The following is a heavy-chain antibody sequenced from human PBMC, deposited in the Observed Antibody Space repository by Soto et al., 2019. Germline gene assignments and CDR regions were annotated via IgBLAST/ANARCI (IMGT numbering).Heavy chain of an antibody. D-gene: IGHD4-17*01. CDR3: ARGTVGAFDI. V-gene: IGHV4-30-4*01. J-gene: IGHJ3*02. CDR2: IYYSGST. Sequence: QVQLQESGPGLVKPPQTLSLTCTVSGDSISSGDYYWSWVRQPPGKGLEWIGYIYYSGSTYYNPSLEGRGTISVDTCKNQFSLKLSSVTAADTAVYYCARGTVGAFDIWGQGTMVTVSS. CDR1: GDSISSGDYY.